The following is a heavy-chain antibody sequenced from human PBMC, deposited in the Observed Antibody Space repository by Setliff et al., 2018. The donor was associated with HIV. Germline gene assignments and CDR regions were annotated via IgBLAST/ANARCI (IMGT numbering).Heavy chain of an antibody. CDR3: ARGYDYVWGSYRLPYYFDY. V-gene: IGHV4-34*01. CDR1: GGSFSGYY. J-gene: IGHJ4*02. CDR2: INHSGST. Sequence: SETLSLTCAVYGGSFSGYYWSWIRQPPGKGLEWIGEINHSGSTNYNPSLKSRVTISVDTSKNKFSLKLSSVTAADTAVYYCARGYDYVWGSYRLPYYFDYWGQGTLVTVSS. D-gene: IGHD3-16*02.